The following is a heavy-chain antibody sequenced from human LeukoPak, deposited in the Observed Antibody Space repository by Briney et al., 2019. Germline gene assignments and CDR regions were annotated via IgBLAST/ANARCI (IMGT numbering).Heavy chain of an antibody. CDR2: INPSGGST. D-gene: IGHD3-22*01. CDR3: VLGDYYDSSGYYYSSLDY. J-gene: IGHJ4*02. CDR1: GYTFTSYY. Sequence: ASVKVSCTASGYTFTSYYMHWVRQAPGQGLEWMGIINPSGGSTSYAQKFQGRVTMTRDTSTSTVYMELSSLRSEDTAVYYCVLGDYYDSSGYYYSSLDYWGQGTLVTVSS. V-gene: IGHV1-46*01.